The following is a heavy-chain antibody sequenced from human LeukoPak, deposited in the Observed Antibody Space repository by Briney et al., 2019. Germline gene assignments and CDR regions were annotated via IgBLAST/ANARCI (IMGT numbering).Heavy chain of an antibody. CDR2: INWTGGST. D-gene: IGHD3-22*01. Sequence: GSLRLSCAASGFTFDDYGMSWVRQAPGKGLEWVSGINWTGGSTGYADSVKGRFTISRDNAKNSLYLQMNSLRAEDTALYYCARHYSDSGGYYSYYFYYMDVWGEGTTVTVSS. V-gene: IGHV3-20*04. J-gene: IGHJ6*03. CDR1: GFTFDDYG. CDR3: ARHYSDSGGYYSYYFYYMDV.